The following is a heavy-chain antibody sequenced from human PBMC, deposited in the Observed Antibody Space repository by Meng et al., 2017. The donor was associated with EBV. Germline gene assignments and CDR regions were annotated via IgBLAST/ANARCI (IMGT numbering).Heavy chain of an antibody. CDR1: GASVSGGTFH. CDR2: IYDGGTT. V-gene: IGHV4-61*01. CDR3: AKSSSSTPGVVDS. J-gene: IGHJ4*02. Sequence: QVQLQRRGPGLVTPSETPSLTCLVPGASVSGGTFHWSRIRQPPGKELQWIGYIYDGGTTIYNPSLKSRVTIFLDTSRNQFSLGLRSVTTADTAVYYCAKSSSSTPGVVDSWGQGTLVTVSS. D-gene: IGHD2-2*01.